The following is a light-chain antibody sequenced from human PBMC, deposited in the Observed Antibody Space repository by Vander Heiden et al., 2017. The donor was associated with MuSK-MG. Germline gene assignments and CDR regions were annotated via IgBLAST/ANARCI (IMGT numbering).Light chain of an antibody. CDR2: DFS. J-gene: IGLJ2*01. CDR1: SSVVGSYNF. CDR3: CSYAGSSTVDVV. V-gene: IGLV2-23*02. Sequence: QSALTQHASVSGSPGQSITISCTGTSSVVGSYNFVSCCPHHPGNATHLMLYDFSTRPSGVSNRFSGSTSGNTASLTISGLQAEDEAAYYCCSYAGSSTVDVVFGGGTKLTVL.